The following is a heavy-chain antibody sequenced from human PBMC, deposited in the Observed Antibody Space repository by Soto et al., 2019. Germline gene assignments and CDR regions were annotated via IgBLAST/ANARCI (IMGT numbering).Heavy chain of an antibody. J-gene: IGHJ4*02. CDR3: ARGGRGNYVGFFDN. Sequence: QVQLVQSGAEVKKPGSSVKVSCKASGGTFSSYAINWVRQAPGKGLEWMGGIIPLFGTGNYGQKFQGRVTITADEPTSSAYLELSNLRTEDTAVNYCARGGRGNYVGFFDNWGQGTLVAVSS. V-gene: IGHV1-69*12. CDR1: GGTFSSYA. CDR2: IIPLFGTG. D-gene: IGHD4-4*01.